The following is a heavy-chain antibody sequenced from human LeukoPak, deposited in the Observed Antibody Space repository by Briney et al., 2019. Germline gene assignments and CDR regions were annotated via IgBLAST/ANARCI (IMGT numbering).Heavy chain of an antibody. J-gene: IGHJ4*02. CDR2: IRSKANSYAT. V-gene: IGHV3-73*01. CDR3: RLGIDY. CDR1: GFTFSGSA. D-gene: IGHD5-12*01. Sequence: RGTLKLSCAASGFTFSGSAMHWVRQASGKGLEWVGRIRSKANSYATAYAASVTGRFTLSRDDSKNPAYLQMNSLKTEDTAVYYCRLGIDYWGQGTLVTVSS.